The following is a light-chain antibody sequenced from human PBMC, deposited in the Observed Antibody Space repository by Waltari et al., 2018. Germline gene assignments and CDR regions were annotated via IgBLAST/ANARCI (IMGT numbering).Light chain of an antibody. V-gene: IGLV2-14*03. CDR1: TSDVCAYNY. CDR3: SSYTSSSLYV. J-gene: IGLJ1*01. Sequence: QSTLTQPASVSGSPGQSITLSCTGTTSDVCAYNYVSWYQHHPGNAPKLMISDVSNLPSGVSNRFAGSKSGNTASLIISGLQAEDEADYYCSSYTSSSLYVFGRGTKVTVL. CDR2: DVS.